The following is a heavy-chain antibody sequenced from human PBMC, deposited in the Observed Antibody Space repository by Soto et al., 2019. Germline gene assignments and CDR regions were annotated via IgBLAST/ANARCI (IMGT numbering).Heavy chain of an antibody. J-gene: IGHJ1*01. CDR3: AKDLPETYSGSYYAEYFQH. V-gene: IGHV3-23*01. CDR1: GFTFSSYA. CDR2: ISGSGGST. D-gene: IGHD1-26*01. Sequence: GGSLRLSCAASGFTFSSYAMSWVRQAPGKGLEWVSAISGSGGSTYYADSVKGRFTISRDNSKNTLYLQMNSLRAEDTAVYYCAKDLPETYSGSYYAEYFQHWGQGTLVTVSS.